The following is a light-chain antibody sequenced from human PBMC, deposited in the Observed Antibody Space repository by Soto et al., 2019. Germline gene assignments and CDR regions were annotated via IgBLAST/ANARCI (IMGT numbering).Light chain of an antibody. Sequence: DIQMTQSPSTLSASLGDRVTTTCRASQTISTWLAWYQQKPGKAPKLLIYKASSLESGVQPRFSGSGSGTEFTLTISSLQPDDFASYYCQQYHSYSWTFGQGTKVDIK. CDR2: KAS. CDR3: QQYHSYSWT. J-gene: IGKJ1*01. CDR1: QTISTW. V-gene: IGKV1-5*03.